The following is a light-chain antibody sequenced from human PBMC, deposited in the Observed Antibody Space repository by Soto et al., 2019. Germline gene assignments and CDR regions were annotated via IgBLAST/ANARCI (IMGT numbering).Light chain of an antibody. CDR1: SSDVGGYNY. J-gene: IGLJ1*01. CDR2: DVS. Sequence: QSALTQPASVSGSPGQSITISCTGTSSDVGGYNYVSWYQQHPGKAPKLMTYDVSNRPSGVSNRFSGSKSGNTASLPISGLQAEDEADYYCSSYTSSSTLLYVFGTGTKVTVL. V-gene: IGLV2-14*01. CDR3: SSYTSSSTLLYV.